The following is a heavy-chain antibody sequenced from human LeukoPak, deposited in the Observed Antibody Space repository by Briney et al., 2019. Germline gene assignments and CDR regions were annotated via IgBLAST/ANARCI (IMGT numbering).Heavy chain of an antibody. J-gene: IGHJ4*02. D-gene: IGHD3-22*01. CDR3: AKDRVTYYYDSSGYPDY. CDR1: GFTFSSYA. CDR2: ISGSGGST. V-gene: IGHV3-23*01. Sequence: PGGSLRLSCAASGFTFSSYAMSWVRQAPGKGLEWVSAISGSGGSTYYADSVKGQFTISRDNSKNTLYLQMNSLRAEDTAVYYCAKDRVTYYYDSSGYPDYWGQGTLVTVSS.